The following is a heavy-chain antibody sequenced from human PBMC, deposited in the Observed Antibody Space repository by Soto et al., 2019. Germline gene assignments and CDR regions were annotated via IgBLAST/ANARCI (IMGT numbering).Heavy chain of an antibody. Sequence: QVQLVESGGVVVQPGGSRRLSCAASGFTFSSYGRHWVRQPPGKGLEWVSVIWYDGGNKYYADSVKGRFTISRDNSKNRLYLQMNYLRAEDTAVYYCARDDHSTSYSLVYWGQGTLVTVSS. J-gene: IGHJ4*02. CDR1: GFTFSSYG. CDR2: IWYDGGNK. V-gene: IGHV3-33*01. CDR3: ARDDHSTSYSLVY. D-gene: IGHD6-6*01.